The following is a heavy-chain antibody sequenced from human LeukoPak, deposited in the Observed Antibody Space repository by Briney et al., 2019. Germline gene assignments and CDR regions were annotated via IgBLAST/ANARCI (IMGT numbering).Heavy chain of an antibody. CDR1: GYTFTSYG. J-gene: IGHJ6*02. CDR3: ARVSGDSSGWKTGMDV. D-gene: IGHD6-19*01. Sequence: ASVKVSCKASGYTFTSYGISWVRQAPRQGLEWMGWISAYNGNTNYAQKLQGRVTMTTDTSTSTAYMELRGLRSDDTAVYYCARVSGDSSGWKTGMDVWGQGTTVTVSS. V-gene: IGHV1-18*01. CDR2: ISAYNGNT.